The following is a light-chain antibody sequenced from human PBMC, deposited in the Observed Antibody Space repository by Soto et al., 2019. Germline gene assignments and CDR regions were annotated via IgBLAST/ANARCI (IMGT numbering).Light chain of an antibody. J-gene: IGLJ1*01. Sequence: QSVLNQPASGSGSPGQSITIPCTGTSSDVGGYNSVSWYQQHPGKAPKLILYDVTDRPSGVSYRFSGSKSGNTASLTVSGLQAADEADYFCSSFTSSMTNVFGSGTKVTVL. V-gene: IGLV2-14*01. CDR2: DVT. CDR3: SSFTSSMTNV. CDR1: SSDVGGYNS.